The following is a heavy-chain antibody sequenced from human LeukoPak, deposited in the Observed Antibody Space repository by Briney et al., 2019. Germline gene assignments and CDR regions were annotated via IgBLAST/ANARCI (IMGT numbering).Heavy chain of an antibody. CDR3: ARAETGNYYYYGMDV. CDR2: INAGNGNT. Sequence: ASVKVSCKASGYTFTSYAMHWVRQAPGQRLEWMGWINAGNGNTKYSQKFQGRVTITGDTSASTAYMELSSLRSEDTAVYYCARAETGNYYYYGMDVWGQGTTVTVSS. V-gene: IGHV1-3*01. D-gene: IGHD1-1*01. J-gene: IGHJ6*02. CDR1: GYTFTSYA.